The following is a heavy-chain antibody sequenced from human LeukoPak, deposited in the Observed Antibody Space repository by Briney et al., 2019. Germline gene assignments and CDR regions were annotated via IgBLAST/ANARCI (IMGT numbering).Heavy chain of an antibody. V-gene: IGHV1-69*04. D-gene: IGHD6-13*01. J-gene: IGHJ4*02. CDR2: IIPILGIA. Sequence: GASVKVSCKASGGTFSSYAISWVRQAPGQGLEWMGRIIPILGIANYAQKFQGRVTITADKFTSTAYMELSSLRSEDTAVYYCARDRGIAAAGDDYWGQGTLVTVSS. CDR3: ARDRGIAAAGDDY. CDR1: GGTFSSYA.